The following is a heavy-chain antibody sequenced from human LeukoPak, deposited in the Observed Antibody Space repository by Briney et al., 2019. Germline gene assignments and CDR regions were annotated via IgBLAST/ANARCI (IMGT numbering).Heavy chain of an antibody. CDR2: INSDGSST. V-gene: IGHV3-74*01. Sequence: GGSLRLSCAASGFTFSSYWMHWVRQAPGKGLVWVSRINSDGSSTSYADSVKGRFTISRDNSRNTLSLQMDSLRVEDTAVYYCARDRLHYYSYYGMDVWGQGTTVTVSS. CDR3: ARDRLHYYSYYGMDV. CDR1: GFTFSSYW. J-gene: IGHJ6*02.